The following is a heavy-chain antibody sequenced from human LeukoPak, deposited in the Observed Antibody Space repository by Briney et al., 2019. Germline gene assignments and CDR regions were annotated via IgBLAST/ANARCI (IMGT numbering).Heavy chain of an antibody. J-gene: IGHJ3*02. CDR1: GYSISRGYY. V-gene: IGHV4-38-2*01. D-gene: IGHD5-12*01. CDR3: ARPLASILDAFDI. Sequence: SETLSLTCAVSGYSISRGYYWGWIRQPPGKGLEWIGSTYHSGSTYYNPSLKSRVTISVDTSKDQFSLKLSSVTAADTAVYYCARPLASILDAFDIWGQGTMVTVSS. CDR2: TYHSGST.